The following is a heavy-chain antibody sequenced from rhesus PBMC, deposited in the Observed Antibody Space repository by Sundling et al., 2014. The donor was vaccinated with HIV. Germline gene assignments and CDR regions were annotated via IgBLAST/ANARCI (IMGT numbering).Heavy chain of an antibody. J-gene: IGHJ6*01. V-gene: IGHV4-106*01. CDR1: GGSISDSYY. D-gene: IGHD5-24*01. Sequence: QVQLQESGPGLVKASETLSLTCAVSGGSISDSYYWSWIRQPPGKGLEWIGYIYGSGGSGGNTYYNPSLKSRVTISTDTSKNQFSLKLSSVTAADTAVYYCTSAYSFYYGLDSWGQGVVVIVSS. CDR3: TSAYSFYYGLDS. CDR2: IYGSGGSGGNT.